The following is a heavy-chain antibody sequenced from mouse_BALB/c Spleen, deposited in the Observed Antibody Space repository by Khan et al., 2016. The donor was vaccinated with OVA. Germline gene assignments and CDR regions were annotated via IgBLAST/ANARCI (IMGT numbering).Heavy chain of an antibody. J-gene: IGHJ3*01. CDR3: TRVGYGGFAY. CDR1: GYTFSSYL. CDR2: ILPGSGIT. Sequence: QVQLQQSGAELMKPGASVKMSCKATGYTFSSYLIEWIKQRPGHGLEWIGEILPGSGITNYNEKFKGKVTFTADTSSNTAYMQLSSLTSEDSAVYYCTRVGYGGFAYWGQGTLVTVSA. V-gene: IGHV1-9*01. D-gene: IGHD2-2*01.